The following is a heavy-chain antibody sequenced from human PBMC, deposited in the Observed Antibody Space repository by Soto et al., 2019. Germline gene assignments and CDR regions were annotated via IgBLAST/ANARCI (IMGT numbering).Heavy chain of an antibody. J-gene: IGHJ6*02. CDR3: AKVRYSSPMGYYYGMDV. CDR2: IIPVFGTA. D-gene: IGHD2-2*01. CDR1: RVAFNKFI. Sequence: QAQLEQSGGEVKKPGSSVKVSCKASRVAFNKFIVTWVRQAPGLGLEWVGGIIPVFGTANYAQKFQGRVTMTADASTSTSYMEVNNLSSEDTAVYYCAKVRYSSPMGYYYGMDVWGQGTTVTVSS. V-gene: IGHV1-69*01.